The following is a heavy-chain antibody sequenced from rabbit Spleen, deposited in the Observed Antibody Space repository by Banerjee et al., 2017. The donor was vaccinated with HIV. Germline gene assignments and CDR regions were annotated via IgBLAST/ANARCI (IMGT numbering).Heavy chain of an antibody. V-gene: IGHV1S47*01. CDR3: VREVAAKIGL. CDR2: IDPVYGIP. D-gene: IGHD4-1*01. CDR1: GFSFGDRDV. J-gene: IGHJ3*01. Sequence: QEQLVESGGGLAQPEGSLTLTCKASGFSFGDRDVMCWVRQAPGKGLEWIGYIDPVYGIPYYVNWVNGRFSIYSHNDQNTLFVQLSSLTAADTATYFCVREVAAKIGLWGQGTLVTVS.